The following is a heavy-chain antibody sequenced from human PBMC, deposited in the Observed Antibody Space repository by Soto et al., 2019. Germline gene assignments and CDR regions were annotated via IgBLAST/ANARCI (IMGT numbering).Heavy chain of an antibody. D-gene: IGHD3-22*01. CDR1: GYSFTNFH. J-gene: IGHJ4*02. Sequence: QVQLSQFGAEVKKPGASVKVSCKASGYSFTNFHIHWVRQAPGQGLEWMGMIDPSGGITRDAQRLQGRTTRTGDASRRPVYMELRSLTSEDTAVYYCAREVTGNDNNETIGYYFDHWGQGTLVTVSS. CDR2: IDPSGGIT. CDR3: AREVTGNDNNETIGYYFDH. V-gene: IGHV1-46*01.